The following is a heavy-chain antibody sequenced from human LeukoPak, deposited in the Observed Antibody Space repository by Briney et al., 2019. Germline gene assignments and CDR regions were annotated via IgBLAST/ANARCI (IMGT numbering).Heavy chain of an antibody. CDR3: ARDLGAHGLDIVVVPAAEYNWFDP. D-gene: IGHD2-2*01. CDR1: GYTFTSYD. V-gene: IGHV1-8*02. CDR2: MNPNSGNA. Sequence: VASVKVSCKASGYTFTSYDINWVRQATGQGLEWMGWMNPNSGNAGYAQKFQGRVTMTRDTSISTAYMELSRLRSDDTAVYYCARDLGAHGLDIVVVPAAEYNWFDPWGQGTLVTVSS. J-gene: IGHJ5*02.